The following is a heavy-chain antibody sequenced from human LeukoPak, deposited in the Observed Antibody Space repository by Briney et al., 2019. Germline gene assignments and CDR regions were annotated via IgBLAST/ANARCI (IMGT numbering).Heavy chain of an antibody. Sequence: ASVKVSCKASGYTFTGYYMHWVRQAPGKGLEWMGWINPHSGGTNYAQKSQGRVTMTRDTSISTAYMELSRLRSDDAAVYYLSRDGIAAAGTRNWFDPWGQGTLVTVSS. J-gene: IGHJ5*02. CDR2: INPHSGGT. CDR3: SRDGIAAAGTRNWFDP. CDR1: GYTFTGYY. D-gene: IGHD6-13*01. V-gene: IGHV1-2*02.